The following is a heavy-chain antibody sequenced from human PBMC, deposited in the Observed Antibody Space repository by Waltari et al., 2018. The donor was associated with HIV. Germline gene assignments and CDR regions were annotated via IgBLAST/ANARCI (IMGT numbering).Heavy chain of an antibody. J-gene: IGHJ5*02. Sequence: EVQLVESGGGLVQPGGSLRLSCAASGFTFSIYWMTWLRQAPGEGLEVVGNIKKDGSEKHYADAVRCRFTISRDNTKNSLYLQMNSLRAEDTAVYYCAKYSGSYWGAHNWFDPWGQGTLVIVSS. CDR3: AKYSGSYWGAHNWFDP. V-gene: IGHV3-7*01. CDR2: IKKDGSEK. CDR1: GFTFSIYW. D-gene: IGHD1-26*01.